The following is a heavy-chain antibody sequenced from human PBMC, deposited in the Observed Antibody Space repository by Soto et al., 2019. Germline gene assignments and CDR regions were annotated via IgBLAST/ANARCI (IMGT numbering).Heavy chain of an antibody. CDR2: ISGSGGST. CDR3: ARTSRYYYYGMDV. CDR1: GYTFSSYA. V-gene: IGHV3-23*01. J-gene: IGHJ6*02. D-gene: IGHD1-7*01. Sequence: SCKASGYTFSSYAMSWVRQAPGKGLEWVSAISGSGGSTYYADSVKGRFTISRDNSKNTLYLQMNSLRAEDTAVYYCARTSRYYYYGMDVWGQGTTVTVSS.